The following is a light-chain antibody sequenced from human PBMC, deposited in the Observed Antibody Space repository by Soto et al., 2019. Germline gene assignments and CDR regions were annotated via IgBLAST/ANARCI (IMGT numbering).Light chain of an antibody. CDR1: QSVSTY. CDR2: DAS. V-gene: IGKV3-11*01. CDR3: QQRRSWPPTIT. J-gene: IGKJ5*01. Sequence: EVVLTQSPVTLSLSPGERATLSCRASQSVSTYLAWYQQRPGQAPRLLIYDASYRATDIPPRFSGSGSGTDFTLTISSLEPEDCAVYYCQQRRSWPPTITFGQGTRLEIK.